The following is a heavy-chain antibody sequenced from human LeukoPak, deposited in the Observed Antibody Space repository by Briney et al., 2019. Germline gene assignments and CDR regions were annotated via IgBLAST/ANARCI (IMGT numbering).Heavy chain of an antibody. D-gene: IGHD3-10*01. J-gene: IGHJ4*02. CDR2: IYSGDST. CDR1: GFTVSSNY. Sequence: GGSLRLSCAASGFTVSSNYMSWVRQAPGKGLEWVSIIYSGDSTYYADSVKGRFTISRGNSKNTLYLQMSSLRAEDTAVYYCARAASGSYYNYWGQGTLVTVSS. V-gene: IGHV3-53*01. CDR3: ARAASGSYYNY.